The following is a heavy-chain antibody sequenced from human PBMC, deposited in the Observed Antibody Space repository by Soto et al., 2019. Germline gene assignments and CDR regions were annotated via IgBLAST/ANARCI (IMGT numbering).Heavy chain of an antibody. J-gene: IGHJ5*02. V-gene: IGHV4-4*02. CDR3: ARGTGYCSGGSCYNYFDP. CDR2: IYHSGST. CDR1: DGSISTDNW. Sequence: QVQVQESGPGLVKPSGTLSLTCAVSDGSISTDNWWTWVRQPPGKGLEWIAEIYHSGSTNYNPSLKSRVTISVDKSKHQFSLKLTSVTAADPAVYYCARGTGYCSGGSCYNYFDPWGQGTLVTVSS. D-gene: IGHD2-15*01.